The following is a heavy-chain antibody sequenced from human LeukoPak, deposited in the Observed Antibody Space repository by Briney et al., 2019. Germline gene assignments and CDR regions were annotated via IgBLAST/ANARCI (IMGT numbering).Heavy chain of an antibody. CDR3: ASRIGYCSGGSCLPNY. V-gene: IGHV4-38-2*01. Sequence: SGTLSLTCAVSGYSISSGYYWGWIRQPPGKGLEWIGSIYHSGSTYYNPSLKSRVTISVDTSKNQFSLKLSSVTAADTAVYYCASRIGYCSGGSCLPNYWGQGTLVTVSS. CDR2: IYHSGST. CDR1: GYSISSGYY. J-gene: IGHJ4*02. D-gene: IGHD2-15*01.